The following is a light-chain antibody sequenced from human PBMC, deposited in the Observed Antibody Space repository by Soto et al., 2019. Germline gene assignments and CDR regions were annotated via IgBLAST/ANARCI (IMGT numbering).Light chain of an antibody. V-gene: IGKV1-5*01. CDR2: DAS. Sequence: DIQMSQSPSTLSASVGDRVTITCRASENIDKWLAWYQQKPGRAPKLLIYDASTLASGVPSRFSGSGSGTEFTLTISSLQPEDFATYYCKQFNILYTYGQGTKLEI. CDR1: ENIDKW. J-gene: IGKJ2*01. CDR3: KQFNILYT.